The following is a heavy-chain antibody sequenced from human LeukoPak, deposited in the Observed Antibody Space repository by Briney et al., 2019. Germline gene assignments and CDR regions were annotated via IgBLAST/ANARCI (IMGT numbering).Heavy chain of an antibody. J-gene: IGHJ4*02. CDR1: GYTFTSYG. CDR3: ARGYDRVFDY. CDR2: INPNSGGT. Sequence: ASVKVSCKASGYTFTSYGISWVRQAPGQGLEWMGWINPNSGGTSYAQKFQGRVTMTRDTSISTAYMELSRLRSDDTAVYYCARGYDRVFDYWGQGTLVTVSS. V-gene: IGHV1-2*02. D-gene: IGHD3-22*01.